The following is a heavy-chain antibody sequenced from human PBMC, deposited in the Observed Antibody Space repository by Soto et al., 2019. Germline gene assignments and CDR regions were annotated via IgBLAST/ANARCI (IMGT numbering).Heavy chain of an antibody. CDR2: IVPIFGTS. Sequence: QVQLVQSGAEVKKPGSSVKVSCKASGGTFSSHAINWVRQAPGQGLEWMGGIVPIFGTSNYAPKFQARVTITADKSTSTAYMEISRLTFEDTALYYCARVRGDGYNSGSVYWGQGTLVTVSS. J-gene: IGHJ4*02. CDR3: ARVRGDGYNSGSVY. V-gene: IGHV1-69*06. CDR1: GGTFSSHA. D-gene: IGHD3-10*01.